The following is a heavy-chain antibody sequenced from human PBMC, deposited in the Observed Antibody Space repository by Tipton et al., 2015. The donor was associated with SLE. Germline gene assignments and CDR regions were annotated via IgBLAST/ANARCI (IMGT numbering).Heavy chain of an antibody. Sequence: TLSLTCTVSGGSINSGDFYWSWIRQRPGKGLEWIGYIHNSGSTYYNPSLKSRVTISEDTSNNQFSLKLNSVTAADTAVYYCVGANWRPQYCFDYWGQGALVTVSS. CDR3: VGANWRPQYCFDY. D-gene: IGHD1-20*01. J-gene: IGHJ4*02. V-gene: IGHV4-31*03. CDR2: IHNSGST. CDR1: GGSINSGDFY.